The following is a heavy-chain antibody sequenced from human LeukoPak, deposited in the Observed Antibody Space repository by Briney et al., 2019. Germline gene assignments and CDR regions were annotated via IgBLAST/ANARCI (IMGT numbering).Heavy chain of an antibody. CDR2: ISAYNGNT. J-gene: IGHJ6*02. D-gene: IGHD6-19*01. CDR1: GYTFTSYG. Sequence: GASVKVSCKASGYTFTSYGISWVRQAPGQGLEWMGWISAYNGNTNYAQKLQGRVTMTTDTSTSTVYMELSSLRSEDTAVYYCARDSVAGTGEYYYYYGMDVWGQGTTVTVSS. V-gene: IGHV1-18*01. CDR3: ARDSVAGTGEYYYYYGMDV.